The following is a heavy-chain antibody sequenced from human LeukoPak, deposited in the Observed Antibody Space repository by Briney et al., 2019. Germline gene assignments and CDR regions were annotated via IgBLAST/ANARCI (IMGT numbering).Heavy chain of an antibody. CDR2: INHSGST. Sequence: SETLSLTCAVYGGSFSDYWSWIRQPPGKGLEWIGEINHSGSTNYNPSLKSRVTISVDTSKNQFSLKLSSVTAADTAVYYCARGAAGTRPLNWFDPWGQGTLVTVSP. J-gene: IGHJ5*02. D-gene: IGHD6-13*01. CDR3: ARGAAGTRPLNWFDP. V-gene: IGHV4-34*01. CDR1: GGSFSDY.